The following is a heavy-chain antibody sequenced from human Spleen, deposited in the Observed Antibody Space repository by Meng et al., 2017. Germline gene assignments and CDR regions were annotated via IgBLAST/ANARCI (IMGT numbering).Heavy chain of an antibody. V-gene: IGHV1-2*06. CDR1: GYSFTGYY. Sequence: HVQLVHSGSEVKKPGASVKVSCKASGYSFTGYYMHWVRQGPGQGLEWMGRINPNNGDTNYAQKFQGRVTMTRDTSIRTAYMEVSRLISDDTAVYYCAKDITFSFDPGGEGTLVTVSS. CDR3: AKDITFSFDP. J-gene: IGHJ5*02. D-gene: IGHD3-3*02. CDR2: INPNNGDT.